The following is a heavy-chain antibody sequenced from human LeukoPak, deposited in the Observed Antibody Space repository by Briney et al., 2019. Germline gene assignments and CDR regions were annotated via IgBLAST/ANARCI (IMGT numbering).Heavy chain of an antibody. Sequence: PGGSLRLSCAASGFTFSSYGMNWVRQAPGKGLEWVSSISSSSSYIYYADSVKGRFTISRDNAKNSLYLQMNSLRAEDTAVYYCARSYYYDSSGYPDAAFDIWGQGTMVTVSS. D-gene: IGHD3-22*01. CDR2: ISSSSSYI. V-gene: IGHV3-21*01. J-gene: IGHJ3*02. CDR3: ARSYYYDSSGYPDAAFDI. CDR1: GFTFSSYG.